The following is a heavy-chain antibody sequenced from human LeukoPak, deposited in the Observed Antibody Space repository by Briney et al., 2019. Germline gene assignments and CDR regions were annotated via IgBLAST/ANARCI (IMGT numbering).Heavy chain of an antibody. CDR2: IHHSGST. V-gene: IGHV4-30-2*01. CDR3: ARDLEYSSSWYGTGDPFYYYYGMDV. Sequence: SETLSLTCTVSGGSISSGSYYWSWIRQPPGKGLEWNGYIHHSGSTYYNPSLESRVTISVDTSKNQFSLKLSSVTAADTAVYYCARDLEYSSSWYGTGDPFYYYYGMDVWGQGTTVTVSS. CDR1: GGSISSGSYY. J-gene: IGHJ6*02. D-gene: IGHD6-13*01.